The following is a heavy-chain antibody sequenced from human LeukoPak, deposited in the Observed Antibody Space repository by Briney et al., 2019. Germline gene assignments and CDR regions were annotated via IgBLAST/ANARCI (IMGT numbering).Heavy chain of an antibody. CDR2: ISYDGSNK. CDR3: AKLGHSYGYVDAFDI. CDR1: GFTFSSYG. Sequence: PGRSLRLSCAASGFTFSSYGMHWVRQAPGKGLEWVAVISYDGSNKYYADSVKGRFTISRDNSKNTQYLQMNSLRAEDTAVYYCAKLGHSYGYVDAFDIWGQGTMVTVSS. V-gene: IGHV3-30*18. J-gene: IGHJ3*02. D-gene: IGHD5-18*01.